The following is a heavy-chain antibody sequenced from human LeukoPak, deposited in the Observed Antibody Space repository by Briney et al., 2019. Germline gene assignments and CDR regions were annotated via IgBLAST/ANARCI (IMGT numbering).Heavy chain of an antibody. Sequence: GGSLRLSCAASGFIFSSYWMSWVRQAPGKGLEWVANIKHDGSEKYYVDSVKGRFTISVDSAKRSLYLQMNSLKDEDTAVYYCARDPHWEAGYFDFWGQGALVTVSS. V-gene: IGHV3-7*01. CDR2: IKHDGSEK. CDR1: GFIFSSYW. D-gene: IGHD1-26*01. CDR3: ARDPHWEAGYFDF. J-gene: IGHJ4*02.